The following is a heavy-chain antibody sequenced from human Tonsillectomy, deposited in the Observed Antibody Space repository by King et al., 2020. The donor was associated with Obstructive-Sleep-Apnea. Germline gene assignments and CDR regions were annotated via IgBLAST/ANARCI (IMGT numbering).Heavy chain of an antibody. D-gene: IGHD3-3*01. J-gene: IGHJ6*02. Sequence: VQLVESGGGVVQPGRSLRLSCAASGFTFSSYGMHWVRQAPGKGLEWVAFIRYDGSNKYYADSVKGRLTISRDNSTNTLYLQMNSLRAEDTAVYYGAKDLAIFGVVSPGMDVWGQGTTVTVSS. V-gene: IGHV3-30*02. CDR3: AKDLAIFGVVSPGMDV. CDR2: IRYDGSNK. CDR1: GFTFSSYG.